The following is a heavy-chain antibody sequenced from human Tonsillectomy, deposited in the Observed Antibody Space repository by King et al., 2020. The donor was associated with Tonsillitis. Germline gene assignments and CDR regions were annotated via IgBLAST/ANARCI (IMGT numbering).Heavy chain of an antibody. D-gene: IGHD3-22*01. CDR1: GFSLSTSGVG. Sequence: ITLKESGPTLVKPTQTLTLTCTFSGFSLSTSGVGVGWIRQPPGKALEWLALIYWNDDERYRPSLKSRLTITKDTSKNQVVLRMTNLDPVETGTYYCVLPTRYYDSSGYYGIVDYWGQGTLVTVSS. J-gene: IGHJ4*02. CDR3: VLPTRYYDSSGYYGIVDY. CDR2: IYWNDDE. V-gene: IGHV2-5*04.